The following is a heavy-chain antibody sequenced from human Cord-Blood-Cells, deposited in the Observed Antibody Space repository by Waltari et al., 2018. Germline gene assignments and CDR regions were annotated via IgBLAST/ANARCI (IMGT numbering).Heavy chain of an antibody. D-gene: IGHD1-7*01. CDR3: ARPRAWGTIFDAFDI. CDR1: GYTFTGYY. CDR2: INPNSGGT. Sequence: QVQLVQSGAEVKKPGASVKVSCKASGYTFTGYYMHWGRQAPGQGLEWMGWINPNSGGTNYAQKFQGWVTMTRDTSISTAYMELSRLRSDDTAVYYCARPRAWGTIFDAFDIWGQGTMVTVSS. J-gene: IGHJ3*02. V-gene: IGHV1-2*04.